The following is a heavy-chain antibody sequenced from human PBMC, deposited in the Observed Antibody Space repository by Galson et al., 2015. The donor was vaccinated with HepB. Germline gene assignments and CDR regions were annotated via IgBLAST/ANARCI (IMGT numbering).Heavy chain of an antibody. CDR3: ARKPYGSGSYPDY. J-gene: IGHJ4*02. V-gene: IGHV3-30-3*01. CDR2: ISYDGSNK. CDR1: GFTFSSYA. D-gene: IGHD3-10*01. Sequence: LRLSCAASGFTFSSYAMRWVRQAPGKGLEWVAVISYDGSNKYYADSVKGRFTISRDNSKNTLYLQMNSLRAEDTAVYYCARKPYGSGSYPDYWGQGTLVTVSS.